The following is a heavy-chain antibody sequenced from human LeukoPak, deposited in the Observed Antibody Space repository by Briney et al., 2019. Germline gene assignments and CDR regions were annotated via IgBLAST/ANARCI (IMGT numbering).Heavy chain of an antibody. J-gene: IGHJ5*02. CDR2: IIHSGRT. V-gene: IGHV4-34*01. Sequence: SETLSLTCAVYGGSFSGNYWSWIRQSPGKGLEWIGEIIHSGRTNYNPSLESRVTISVDTSKNQFSLKLSSVTAADTAVYYCARGLNYDILTANPFTAWFDHWGQGTLVTVSS. D-gene: IGHD3-9*01. CDR3: ARGLNYDILTANPFTAWFDH. CDR1: GGSFSGNY.